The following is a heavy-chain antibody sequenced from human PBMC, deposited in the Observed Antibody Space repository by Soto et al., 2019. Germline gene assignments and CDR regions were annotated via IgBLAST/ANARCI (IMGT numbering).Heavy chain of an antibody. CDR3: ARRFYGDYDHPFDI. CDR2: IYYRGST. V-gene: IGHV4-31*03. Sequence: SENLSHTCTVSGGFLSRGGYYWCWLRQDPGKGLEGIGYIYYRGSTYYNPSLKSRVTISVDTSKNQFSLKLSSVTAADTAVYYCARRFYGDYDHPFDIWGQGTMVTVSS. CDR1: GGFLSRGGYY. J-gene: IGHJ3*02. D-gene: IGHD3-22*01.